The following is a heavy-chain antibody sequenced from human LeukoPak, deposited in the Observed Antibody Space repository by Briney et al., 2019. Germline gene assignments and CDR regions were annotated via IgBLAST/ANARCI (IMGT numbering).Heavy chain of an antibody. CDR1: GGSISSYY. CDR2: IYHSGST. CDR3: ARSGGHYDILTGYRLYDYYYYYMDV. V-gene: IGHV4-59*01. D-gene: IGHD3-9*01. Sequence: SETLSLTCTVSGGSISSYYWSWIRQPPGKGLEWIGYIYHSGSTKYNPSLKSRVTISVDTSKNQFSLKLSSVTAADTAVYYCARSGGHYDILTGYRLYDYYYYYMDVWGKGTTVTISS. J-gene: IGHJ6*03.